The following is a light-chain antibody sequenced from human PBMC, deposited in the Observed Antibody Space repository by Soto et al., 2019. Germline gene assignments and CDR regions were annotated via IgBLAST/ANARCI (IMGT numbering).Light chain of an antibody. CDR2: SAS. J-gene: IGKJ4*01. CDR1: QNINSY. CDR3: QQTPSFPLT. Sequence: DIQMTQSPSSLSASVGDRVTITCRASQNINSYLNWYQQKPGKSPRLLIYSASNLQTGVPSGFSGSGSGTDFTLTISSLQTEDFATYYCQQTPSFPLTFGGGTKVEIK. V-gene: IGKV1-39*01.